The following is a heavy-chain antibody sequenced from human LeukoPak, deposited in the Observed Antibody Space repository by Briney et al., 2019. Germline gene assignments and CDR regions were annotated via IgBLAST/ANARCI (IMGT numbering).Heavy chain of an antibody. CDR2: IIPILGIA. CDR3: TRREGADYYYYGMDV. CDR1: GGTFSSYA. Sequence: ASVKVSCKASGGTFSSYAISWVRQAPGQGLEWMGRIIPILGIANYAQKFQGRVTITADKSTSTAYMELSSLRSEDTAVYYCTRREGADYYYYGMDVWGQGTTVTVSS. V-gene: IGHV1-69*04. J-gene: IGHJ6*02. D-gene: IGHD1-26*01.